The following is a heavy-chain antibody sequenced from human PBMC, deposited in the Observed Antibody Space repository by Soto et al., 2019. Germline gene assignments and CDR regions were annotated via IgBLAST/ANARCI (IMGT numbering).Heavy chain of an antibody. J-gene: IGHJ6*02. D-gene: IGHD6-6*01. Sequence: QMQLQESGPGLVKPSETLSLTCTVSGGSVSSGSYYWSWIRQPPGKGLACIGYIYYSGSTNYNPSCKSSGTLSLETPNNQFSLKITSVTAADTAVYYCARMRIADRQNPYYDYGMDVWGQGTTVTVSS. V-gene: IGHV4-61*01. CDR2: IYYSGST. CDR3: ARMRIADRQNPYYDYGMDV. CDR1: GGSVSSGSYY.